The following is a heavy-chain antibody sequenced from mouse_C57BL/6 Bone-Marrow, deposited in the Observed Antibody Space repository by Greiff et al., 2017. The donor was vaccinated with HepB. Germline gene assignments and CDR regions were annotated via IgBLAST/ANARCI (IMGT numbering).Heavy chain of an antibody. D-gene: IGHD3-3*01. CDR3: TTGWAWFAY. V-gene: IGHV14-4*01. CDR1: GFNIKDDY. CDR2: IDPENGDT. Sequence: DVKLVESGAELVRPGASVKLSCTASGFNIKDDYMHWVKQRPEQGLEWIGWIDPENGDTEYASKFQGKATITADTSSNTAYLQLSSLTSEDTAVYYCTTGWAWFAYWGQGTLVTVSA. J-gene: IGHJ3*01.